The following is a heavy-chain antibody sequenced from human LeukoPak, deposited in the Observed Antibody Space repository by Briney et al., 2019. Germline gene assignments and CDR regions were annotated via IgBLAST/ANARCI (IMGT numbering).Heavy chain of an antibody. J-gene: IGHJ4*02. V-gene: IGHV1-18*01. CDR3: ARGMIAVAGPGHFDY. CDR1: GYTFTSYG. D-gene: IGHD6-19*01. CDR2: ISAYNGNT. Sequence: GASVKVSCKASGYTFTSYGISWVRQAPGQGLEWMGWISAYNGNTNYAQKLQGRVTMTTDTSTSTAYMELRSLGSDDTAVYYCARGMIAVAGPGHFDYWGQGTLVTVSS.